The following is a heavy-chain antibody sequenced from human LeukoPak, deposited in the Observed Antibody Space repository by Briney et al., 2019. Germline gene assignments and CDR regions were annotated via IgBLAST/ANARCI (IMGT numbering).Heavy chain of an antibody. CDR1: ELTISSYS. J-gene: IGHJ5*02. CDR2: ISSSSSYI. CDR3: ASGYYDSSGP. V-gene: IGHV3-21*01. D-gene: IGHD3-22*01. Sequence: GGSLRLSCAASELTISSYSMNWVPQGPEKGLEWVSSISSSSSYIYYADSVKGRFTISRDNAKNSLYLQMNSLRAEDTAVYYCASGYYDSSGPWGQGTLVTVSS.